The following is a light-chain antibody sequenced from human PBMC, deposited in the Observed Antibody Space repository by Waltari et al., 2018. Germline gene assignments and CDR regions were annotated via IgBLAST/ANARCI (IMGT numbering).Light chain of an antibody. CDR1: QSIGSD. CDR3: QQSFSSWT. J-gene: IGKJ1*01. Sequence: DIQMTQSPSALSASVGDRVTVTCRASQSIGSDLNWYQQKPGKAPKVLIYAASSLQGGVPSRVSGSGSGTDFTLTISSLQPEDSATYFCQQSFSSWTFGQGTKVEIK. V-gene: IGKV1-39*01. CDR2: AAS.